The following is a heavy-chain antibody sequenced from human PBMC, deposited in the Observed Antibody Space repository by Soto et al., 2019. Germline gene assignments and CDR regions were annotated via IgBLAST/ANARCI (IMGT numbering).Heavy chain of an antibody. V-gene: IGHV3-21*01. J-gene: IGHJ4*02. CDR1: GFTFSSYS. D-gene: IGHD4-17*01. Sequence: PGGSLRLSCAASGFTFSSYSMNWVRQAPGKGLEWVSSISSSSSYIYYADSVKGRFTISRDNAKNSLYLQMNSLRAEDTAVYYCARGPTSGDYLFDYWGQGTLVTVSS. CDR2: ISSSSSYI. CDR3: ARGPTSGDYLFDY.